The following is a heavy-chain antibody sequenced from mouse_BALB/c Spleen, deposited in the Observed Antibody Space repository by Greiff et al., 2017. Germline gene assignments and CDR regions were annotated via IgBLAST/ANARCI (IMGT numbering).Heavy chain of an antibody. V-gene: IGHV14-3*02. D-gene: IGHD2-2*01. CDR2: IDPANGNT. CDR3: ARWGLRIAMDY. CDR1: GFNIKDTY. Sequence: EVQRVESGAELVKPGASVKLSCTASGFNIKDTYMHWVKQRPEQGLEWIGRIDPANGNTKYDPKFQGKATITADTSSNTAYLQLSSLTSEDTAVYYCARWGLRIAMDYWGQGTSVTVSS. J-gene: IGHJ4*01.